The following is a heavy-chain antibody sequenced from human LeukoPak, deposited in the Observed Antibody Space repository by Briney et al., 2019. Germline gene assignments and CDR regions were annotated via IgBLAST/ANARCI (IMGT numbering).Heavy chain of an antibody. CDR1: GFTFSSYG. J-gene: IGHJ4*02. D-gene: IGHD2-15*01. CDR2: ISYDGSNK. Sequence: GRSLRLSCAASGFTFSSYGMHWVRQAPGKGLERVAVISYDGSNKYYADSVKGRFTISRDNSKNTLYLQMNSLRAEDTAVYYCAKDLCSGGSCYPSSGFDYWGQGTLVTVSS. CDR3: AKDLCSGGSCYPSSGFDY. V-gene: IGHV3-30*18.